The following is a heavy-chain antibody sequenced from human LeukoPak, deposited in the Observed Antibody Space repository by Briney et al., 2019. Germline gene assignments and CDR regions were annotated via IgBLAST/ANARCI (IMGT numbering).Heavy chain of an antibody. D-gene: IGHD1-20*01. CDR3: AKDIGSSNWSGIDC. V-gene: IGHV3-23*01. J-gene: IGHJ4*02. CDR1: GFTFSSYA. Sequence: GGSLRLSCAASGFTFSSYAMSWVRQAPGKGLEWVSAISGSGGSTYYADSVKGRFTISRDNSKNTLYLQMNSLRAEDTALYYCAKDIGSSNWSGIDCWGQGTLVTVSS. CDR2: ISGSGGST.